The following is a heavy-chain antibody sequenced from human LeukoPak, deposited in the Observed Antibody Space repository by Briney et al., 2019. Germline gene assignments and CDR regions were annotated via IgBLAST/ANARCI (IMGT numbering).Heavy chain of an antibody. D-gene: IGHD4-17*01. J-gene: IGHJ4*02. CDR3: ASLDYGDYYFDY. CDR2: IWYSGST. V-gene: IGHV4-31*03. Sequence: SETLSLTCTVSGGSISSGGYYWSWIRQHPGKGLEWIGYIWYSGSTYYNPSLKSRVTISVDTSKNQFSLKLSSVTAADTAVYYCASLDYGDYYFDYWGQGTLVTVSS. CDR1: GGSISSGGYY.